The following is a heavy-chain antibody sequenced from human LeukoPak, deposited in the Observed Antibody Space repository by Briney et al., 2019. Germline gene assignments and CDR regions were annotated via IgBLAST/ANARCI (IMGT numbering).Heavy chain of an antibody. V-gene: IGHV3-7*01. Sequence: PGGSLRLSCAASGFTFSSYWMSWVRQAPGKGLEWVANIKQDGSEKYYVDSVKGRFTISRDNAKNSLYLQMNSLRAEDTAVYYCAREGGRITIFGVVISGSGFDYWGQGTLVTVSS. CDR1: GFTFSSYW. J-gene: IGHJ4*02. CDR3: AREGGRITIFGVVISGSGFDY. D-gene: IGHD3-3*01. CDR2: IKQDGSEK.